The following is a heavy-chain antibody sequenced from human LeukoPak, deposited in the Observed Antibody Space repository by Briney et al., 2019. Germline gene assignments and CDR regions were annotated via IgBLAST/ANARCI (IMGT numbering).Heavy chain of an antibody. CDR1: GFTFSSYS. CDR2: ISGRSTTI. J-gene: IGHJ3*02. Sequence: GGSLRLSCEASGFTFSSYSMNWVRQAPGKGLEWVSFISGRSTTIYSADSVKGRFTISRDNARNSLPLQMNSLRTEDTAVYYCARTINFDFWSGYYGAFDIWGQGTMVTVSS. CDR3: ARTINFDFWSGYYGAFDI. V-gene: IGHV3-48*01. D-gene: IGHD3-3*01.